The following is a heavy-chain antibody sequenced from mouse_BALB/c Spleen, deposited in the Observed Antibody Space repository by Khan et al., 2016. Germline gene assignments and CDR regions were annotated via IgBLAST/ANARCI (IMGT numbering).Heavy chain of an antibody. J-gene: IGHJ1*01. V-gene: IGHV9-3-1*01. CDR1: GYTFTNYG. Sequence: QIQLVQSGPELKKPGETVKISCKASGYTFTNYGMNWVKQAPGKGLKWMGWINTYTGEPTYADDFKGRSAFSLETSASTAFLQITNFKNEDTATCVSAECWSSDWYFDVWGAGTTVTVSS. CDR3: AECWSSDWYFDV. D-gene: IGHD1-1*01. CDR2: INTYTGEP.